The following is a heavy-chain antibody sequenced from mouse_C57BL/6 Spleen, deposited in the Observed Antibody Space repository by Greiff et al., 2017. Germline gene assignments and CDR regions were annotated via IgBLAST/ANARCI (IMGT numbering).Heavy chain of an antibody. CDR1: GYTFTDYY. V-gene: IGHV1-76*01. CDR3: AREGTTVVATDYAMDY. Sequence: QVQLQQSGAELVRPGASVKLSCKASGYTFTDYYINWVKQRPGQGLEWIARIYPGSGNTYYNEKFKGKATLTAEKSSSTAYMQLSSLTSEDSAVYFCAREGTTVVATDYAMDYWGQGTSGTVSS. J-gene: IGHJ4*01. D-gene: IGHD1-1*01. CDR2: IYPGSGNT.